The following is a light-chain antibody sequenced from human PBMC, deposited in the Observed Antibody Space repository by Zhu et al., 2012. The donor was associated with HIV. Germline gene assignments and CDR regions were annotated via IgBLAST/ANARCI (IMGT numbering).Light chain of an antibody. CDR1: QSVSSN. V-gene: IGKV3D-15*03. CDR3: QQYNNWPPLT. J-gene: IGKJ4*01. CDR2: DAS. Sequence: EIVMTQSPATLSVSPGERATLSCRASQSVSSNSAWYQQKPGQTPRLLIYDASIRATGIPARFSGSGSGTEFTLTISILQSEDFAVYYCQQYNNWPPLTFGGGTKVEIK.